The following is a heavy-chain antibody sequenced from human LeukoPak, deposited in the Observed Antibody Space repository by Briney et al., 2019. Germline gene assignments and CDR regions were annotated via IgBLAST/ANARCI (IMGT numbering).Heavy chain of an antibody. D-gene: IGHD2-2*01. CDR3: ARLGYCSSASCDYGMDV. CDR1: GYSFSTYW. Sequence: GESLKISCKASGYSFSTYWIAWVRQMSGEGLEWMGIIYPGDSDTRYSPSFQGQVTMSVDKSISTAYLQWSSLKASDTAMYYCARLGYCSSASCDYGMDVWGQGTTVTVSS. CDR2: IYPGDSDT. V-gene: IGHV5-51*01. J-gene: IGHJ6*02.